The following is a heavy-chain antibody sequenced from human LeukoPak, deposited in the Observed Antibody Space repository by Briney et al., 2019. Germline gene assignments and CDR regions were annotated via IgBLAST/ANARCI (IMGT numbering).Heavy chain of an antibody. CDR2: IYYSGST. Sequence: PSETLSLTCTVSGGSVSGYYWSWIGQPPGKGLEGMGYIYYSGSTNYNPSLKSRVTISVDTSENQFSLKLTSVTAADTAVYYCARDREYSSSGLVWFDPWGHGILVTVSS. CDR1: GGSVSGYY. J-gene: IGHJ5*02. CDR3: ARDREYSSSGLVWFDP. D-gene: IGHD6-6*01. V-gene: IGHV4-59*02.